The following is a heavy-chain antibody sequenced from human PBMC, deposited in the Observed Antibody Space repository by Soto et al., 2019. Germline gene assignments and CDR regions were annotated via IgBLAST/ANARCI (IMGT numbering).Heavy chain of an antibody. CDR2: INPNSGGT. V-gene: IGHV1-2*02. J-gene: IGHJ6*02. D-gene: IGHD2-2*01. CDR3: AREGPDPYCSSTSCYHLYYGMDV. CDR1: GYTFTGYY. Sequence: ASVKVSCKASGYTFTGYYMHWVRQAPGQGLEXMGWINPNSGGTNYAQKFQGRVTMTRDTSTSTAYMELSRLRSDDTAVYYCAREGPDPYCSSTSCYHLYYGMDVWGQGTTVTVSS.